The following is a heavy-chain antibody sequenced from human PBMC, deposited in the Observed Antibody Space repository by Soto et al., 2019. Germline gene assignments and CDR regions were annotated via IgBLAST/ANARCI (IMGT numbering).Heavy chain of an antibody. V-gene: IGHV1-18*01. CDR3: ARQVVAYCSGGSCYSPNRHWFDP. CDR1: GYTFTSYG. D-gene: IGHD2-15*01. J-gene: IGHJ5*02. CDR2: ISAYNGNT. Sequence: VKVSCKASGYTFTSYGISWVRQAPGQGLEWMGWISAYNGNTNYAQKLQGRVTMTTDTSTSTAYMELRSLRSDDTAVYYCARQVVAYCSGGSCYSPNRHWFDPWGQGTLVTVSS.